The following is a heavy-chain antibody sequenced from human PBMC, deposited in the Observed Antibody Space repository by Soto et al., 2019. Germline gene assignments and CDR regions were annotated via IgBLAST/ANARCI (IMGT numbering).Heavy chain of an antibody. V-gene: IGHV1-8*01. CDR2: MNPNSGNT. CDR3: ARGGAIMITFGGVIPRGDWFDP. J-gene: IGHJ5*02. CDR1: GYTFTSYD. D-gene: IGHD3-16*02. Sequence: ASVKVSCKASGYTFTSYDINWVRQATGQGLEWMGWMNPNSGNTGYAQKFQGRVTMTRNTSISTAYMELSSLRSEDTAVYYCARGGAIMITFGGVIPRGDWFDPWGQGTLVTVSS.